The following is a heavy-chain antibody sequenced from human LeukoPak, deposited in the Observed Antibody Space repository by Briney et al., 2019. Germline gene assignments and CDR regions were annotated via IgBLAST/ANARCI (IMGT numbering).Heavy chain of an antibody. CDR3: ARVYSYGSDYYYGMDV. CDR2: ISGYTGNT. V-gene: IGHV1-18*01. CDR1: GYTFTSDA. J-gene: IGHJ6*02. Sequence: ASVTVSHKASGYTFTSDANSLVRQAPGQGREWIGLISGYTGNTKYAQKVQGTVTMTTDTSTSTAYMALRSLSSDDTAVYYCARVYSYGSDYYYGMDVRGQGTTVTVSS. D-gene: IGHD5-18*01.